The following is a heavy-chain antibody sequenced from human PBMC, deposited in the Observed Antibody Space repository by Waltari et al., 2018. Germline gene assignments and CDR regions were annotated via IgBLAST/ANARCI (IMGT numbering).Heavy chain of an antibody. Sequence: QLQLQESGPRLVRPSETLSLTCTVSGDSISSTTYYWAWIRQTPGKGLEWIGYIHYSGNTYYNPSLRSRVTISVDTSKNQFSLNLRSVTAADTAVYYCARRVVTTGGVDYWGQGTLVTVSS. V-gene: IGHV4-39*07. J-gene: IGHJ4*02. CDR1: GDSISSTTYY. D-gene: IGHD2-21*02. CDR3: ARRVVTTGGVDY. CDR2: IHYSGNT.